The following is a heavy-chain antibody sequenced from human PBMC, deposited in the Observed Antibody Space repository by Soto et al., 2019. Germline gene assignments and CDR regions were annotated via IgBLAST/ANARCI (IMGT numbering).Heavy chain of an antibody. J-gene: IGHJ6*02. CDR1: GYPFTHYG. CDR2: ISPFNGNT. CDR3: ARENIYSGYFYGFRGYYYGMDV. V-gene: IGHV1-18*01. Sequence: GASVKVSCKSFGYPFTHYGITWVGQAPGQGLEWMGWISPFNGNTNYGQTLQGRVTITRDTSASTAYMELSSLRSEDTAVYYCARENIYSGYFYGFRGYYYGMDVWGQGTTVTVSS. D-gene: IGHD5-18*01.